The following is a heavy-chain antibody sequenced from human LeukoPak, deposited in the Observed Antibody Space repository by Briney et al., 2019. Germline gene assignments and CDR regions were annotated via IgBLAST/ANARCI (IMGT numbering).Heavy chain of an antibody. V-gene: IGHV3-49*04. Sequence: GGSLRLYCRCSGFTFGDYVMTWVRQAPGKGLELVGFIRSKVYGGTTEYAASVKGRFIISRDDSKSIAYLQMNSLETEDTAVYYCTRDYGGFDYWGQGTLVTVSS. CDR1: GFTFGDYV. J-gene: IGHJ4*02. D-gene: IGHD4-23*01. CDR2: IRSKVYGGTT. CDR3: TRDYGGFDY.